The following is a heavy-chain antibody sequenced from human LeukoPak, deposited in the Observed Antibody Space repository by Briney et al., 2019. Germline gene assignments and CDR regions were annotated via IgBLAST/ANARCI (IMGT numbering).Heavy chain of an antibody. Sequence: GRSLRLSCAASGFTFSDYYMSWIRQAPGKGLEWVSYISSSGSTIYYADSVKGRFTISRDNAKNSLYLQMNSLRAEDTAVYYCARVSGQWLDLYYFDYWGQGTLVTVSS. CDR3: ARVSGQWLDLYYFDY. D-gene: IGHD6-19*01. J-gene: IGHJ4*02. CDR2: ISSSGSTI. CDR1: GFTFSDYY. V-gene: IGHV3-11*01.